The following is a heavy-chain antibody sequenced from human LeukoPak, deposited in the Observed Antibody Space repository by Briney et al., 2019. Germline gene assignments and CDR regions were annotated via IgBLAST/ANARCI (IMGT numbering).Heavy chain of an antibody. CDR1: GYSFTSYW. Sequence: GESLKISCKGSGYSFTSYWIAWVRQTPGKGLEWVGIIYPDDPKIRYSSSFQGQVTISADKSISTAYLQWSSLKASDTAMYYCARTFGESPLNYYYGMDVWGQGTTVTVSS. CDR2: IYPDDPKI. D-gene: IGHD3-10*01. J-gene: IGHJ6*02. V-gene: IGHV5-51*01. CDR3: ARTFGESPLNYYYGMDV.